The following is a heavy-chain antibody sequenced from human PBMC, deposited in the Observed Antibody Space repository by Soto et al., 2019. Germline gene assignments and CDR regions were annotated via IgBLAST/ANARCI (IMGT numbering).Heavy chain of an antibody. CDR1: GFTFSSYS. J-gene: IGHJ3*02. CDR2: ISSSSSTI. V-gene: IGHV3-48*01. Sequence: EVPLVESGGGLVQPGGSLRLSCAASGFTFSSYSMNWVRQAPGKGLEWVSYISSSSSTIYYADSVKGRFTISRDNAKNSLYLQMNSLRAEDTAVYYCARGSITMIVVVITTGAFDIWGQGTMVTVSS. CDR3: ARGSITMIVVVITTGAFDI. D-gene: IGHD3-22*01.